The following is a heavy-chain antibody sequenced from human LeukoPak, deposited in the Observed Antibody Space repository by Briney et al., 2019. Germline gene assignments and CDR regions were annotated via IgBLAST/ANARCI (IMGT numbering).Heavy chain of an antibody. V-gene: IGHV4-4*07. D-gene: IGHD4-11*01. CDR1: GGSISSYY. Sequence: SETLSLTCTVSGGSISSYYWSWIRQPAGKGLEWIGRIYTSGSTNYNPSLKSRVTISVDTSKNQFSLKMRSVTAADTAVYYCARARETVPIDYWGRGTLVTVSS. CDR2: IYTSGST. CDR3: ARARETVPIDY. J-gene: IGHJ4*02.